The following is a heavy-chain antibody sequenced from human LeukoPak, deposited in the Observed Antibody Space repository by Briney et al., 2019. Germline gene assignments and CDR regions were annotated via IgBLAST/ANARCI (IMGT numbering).Heavy chain of an antibody. D-gene: IGHD3-10*01. CDR3: ARDSNEVSGSSYYYYYYMDV. CDR2: INPSGGST. J-gene: IGHJ6*03. V-gene: IGHV1-46*01. Sequence: ASVKVSRKASGYTFTSYYMHWVRQAPGQGLEWMGIINPSGGSTSYAQKFQGRVTMTRDTSTSTVYMELSSLRSEDTAVYYCARDSNEVSGSSYYYYYYMDVWGKGTTVTVSS. CDR1: GYTFTSYY.